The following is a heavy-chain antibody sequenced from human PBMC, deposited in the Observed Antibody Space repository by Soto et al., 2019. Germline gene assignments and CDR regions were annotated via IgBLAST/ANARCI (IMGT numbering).Heavy chain of an antibody. D-gene: IGHD3-3*01. J-gene: IGHJ6*02. CDR3: ARLYYDYV. CDR1: GFTFGTYS. CDR2: ISYDSDTI. V-gene: IGHV3-48*02. Sequence: GGSLRLSCAVSGFTFGTYSMNWVRQAAGKGLEWIAYISYDSDTIQYADSVKGRFTISRDNAKNSLYLQMNSLRDEDTAVYYCARLYYDYVWGQGTTVTV.